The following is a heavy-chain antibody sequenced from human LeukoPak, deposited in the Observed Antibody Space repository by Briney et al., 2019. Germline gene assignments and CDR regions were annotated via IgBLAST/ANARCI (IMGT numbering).Heavy chain of an antibody. CDR1: GYTFTSYD. J-gene: IGHJ6*03. CDR3: ARDGLPTFYYYMDV. CDR2: ISVYNGNT. D-gene: IGHD5-18*01. V-gene: IGHV1-18*01. Sequence: ASVKVSCKASGYTFTSYDINWVRQATGQGLEWMGWISVYNGNTNYAQKFQGRVTMTTDTSTSTAYMELRSLRSDDTAVYYCARDGLPTFYYYMDVWGKGTTVTISS.